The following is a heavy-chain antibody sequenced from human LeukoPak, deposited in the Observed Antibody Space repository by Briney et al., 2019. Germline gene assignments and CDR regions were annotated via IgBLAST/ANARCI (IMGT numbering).Heavy chain of an antibody. J-gene: IGHJ6*03. D-gene: IGHD6-13*01. Sequence: SETLSLTCTVSGGSISSGSYYWSWIRQPAGKGLEWIGRIYTSGSTNYNPSLKSRVTISVDTSKSQFSLKLSSVTAADTAVYYCARGREQLSLDYYYYMDVWGKGTTVTVSS. V-gene: IGHV4-61*02. CDR1: GGSISSGSYY. CDR2: IYTSGST. CDR3: ARGREQLSLDYYYYMDV.